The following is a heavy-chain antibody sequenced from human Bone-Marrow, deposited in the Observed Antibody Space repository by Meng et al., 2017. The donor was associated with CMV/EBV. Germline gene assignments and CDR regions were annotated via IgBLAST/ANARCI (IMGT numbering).Heavy chain of an antibody. D-gene: IGHD1-1*01. V-gene: IGHV3-33*06. CDR1: GFTFSRFG. Sequence: GESLKISCVASGFTFSRFGMHWVRQAPGKGLEWVAVIWYDGSNKYYADSVKGRFTISRDNSKNTLYLQMNSLRAEDTAVYYCAKDQLEYYYGMDVWGQGTTVTVSS. J-gene: IGHJ6*02. CDR2: IWYDGSNK. CDR3: AKDQLEYYYGMDV.